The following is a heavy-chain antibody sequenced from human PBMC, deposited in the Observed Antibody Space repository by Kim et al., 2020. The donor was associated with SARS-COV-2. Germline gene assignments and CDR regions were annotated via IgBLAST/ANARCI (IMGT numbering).Heavy chain of an antibody. CDR2: IWYDGSNK. J-gene: IGHJ6*02. CDR1: GFTFSSYG. CDR3: AKALLYYDYAKSPSYYGMDV. Sequence: GGSLRLSCAASGFTFSSYGMHWVRQAPGKGLEWVAVIWYDGSNKYYADSVKGRFTISRDNSKNTLYLQMNSLRAEDTAVYYCAKALLYYDYAKSPSYYGMDVWGQGTTVTVSS. D-gene: IGHD3-16*01. V-gene: IGHV3-33*06.